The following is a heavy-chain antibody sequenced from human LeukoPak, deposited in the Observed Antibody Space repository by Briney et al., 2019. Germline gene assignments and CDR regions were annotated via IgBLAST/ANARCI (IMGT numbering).Heavy chain of an antibody. V-gene: IGHV1-2*02. CDR2: INPNSGDT. CDR3: PRAQPLTAPPGTFAHP. J-gene: IGHJ5*02. CDR1: AYTFTDYF. Sequence: GASVKVSCKASAYTFTDYFLHWVRRAPGQGLEWMGWINPNSGDTSYTQRFQGRVTMTRDTSISTAYMEMSSLRPDDTAVYYCPRAQPLTAPPGTFAHPWGQGPLVTVSS. D-gene: IGHD6-13*01.